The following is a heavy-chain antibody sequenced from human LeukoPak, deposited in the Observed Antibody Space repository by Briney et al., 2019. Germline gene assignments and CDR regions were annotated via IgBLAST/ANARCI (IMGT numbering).Heavy chain of an antibody. V-gene: IGHV3-23*01. D-gene: IGHD6-19*01. CDR3: ANERTKAVAGLFDY. Sequence: PGGSLRLSCAPSGSTFSSYSMNGVRQAPRKGPEWVSAISGSGGSTYYADSVKGRFTISRDNSKNTLYLQMNSLRAEDTAVYYWANERTKAVAGLFDYWGQGTLVTVSS. CDR1: GSTFSSYS. CDR2: ISGSGGST. J-gene: IGHJ4*02.